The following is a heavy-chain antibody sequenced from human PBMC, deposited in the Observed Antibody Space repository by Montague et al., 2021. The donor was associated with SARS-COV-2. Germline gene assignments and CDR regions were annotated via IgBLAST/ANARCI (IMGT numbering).Heavy chain of an antibody. CDR2: IYYSGST. J-gene: IGHJ6*02. CDR1: GGSISGYY. D-gene: IGHD2-8*01. V-gene: IGHV4-59*01. Sequence: SETLSLTCTVSGGSISGYYWSWIRQPPGKGLEWMGYIYYSGSTKXXPFLESRVTVSVDRSKNQVSLKLSSVTAADTAVYYCARLLRSCTNGVCRTYYYYAMDVWGQGTTVTVSS. CDR3: ARLLRSCTNGVCRTYYYYAMDV.